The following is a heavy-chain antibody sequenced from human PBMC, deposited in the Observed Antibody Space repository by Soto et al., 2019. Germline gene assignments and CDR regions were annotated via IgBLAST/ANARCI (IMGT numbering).Heavy chain of an antibody. J-gene: IGHJ5*02. Sequence: QVQLVQSGAEVKKPGSSVKVSCKASGGTFSSYAISWVRQAPGQGLEWMGGIIPIFGTANYAQKFQGRVTITADXXTXTXSMELSSLRSEDTAVYYCARGSDYDSSGYYYSWFDPWGQGTLVTVSS. V-gene: IGHV1-69*12. CDR3: ARGSDYDSSGYYYSWFDP. CDR2: IIPIFGTA. CDR1: GGTFSSYA. D-gene: IGHD3-22*01.